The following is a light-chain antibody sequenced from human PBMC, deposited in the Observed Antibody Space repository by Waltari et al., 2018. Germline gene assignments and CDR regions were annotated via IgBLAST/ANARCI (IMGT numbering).Light chain of an antibody. Sequence: VVTQTPRLLSVTPGQPASISCKSSQSFLHPDDLTSFSWYLQKAGQAPQLLVYEASERASGVPNRFSGSGSGTNVTLKISRVEAEDVGVYYCLRGLEFPSFGGGTRVEIK. CDR1: QSFLHPDDLTS. CDR3: LRGLEFPS. CDR2: EAS. V-gene: IGKV2D-29*01. J-gene: IGKJ4*01.